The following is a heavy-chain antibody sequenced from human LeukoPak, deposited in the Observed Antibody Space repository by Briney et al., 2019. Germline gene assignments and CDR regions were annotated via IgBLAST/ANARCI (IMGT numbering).Heavy chain of an antibody. CDR2: ISYDGSNK. CDR3: ARGSGFHDAFDI. Sequence: GGSLKLSCAASGFTFSGSAMHWVRQAPGKGLEWVAVISYDGSNKYYADSVKGRFTISRDNSKDTLYLQMNSLRAEDTAVYYCARGSGFHDAFDIWGQGTMVTVSS. D-gene: IGHD3-22*01. CDR1: GFTFSGSA. V-gene: IGHV3-30*04. J-gene: IGHJ3*02.